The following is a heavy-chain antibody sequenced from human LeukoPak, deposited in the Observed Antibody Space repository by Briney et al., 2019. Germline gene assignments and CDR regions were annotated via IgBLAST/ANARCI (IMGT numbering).Heavy chain of an antibody. CDR2: INHSGST. Sequence: SETLSLTCAVYGGSFSGYYWSWIRQPPGKGLEWIGEINHSGSTNYNPSLKSRVTISVDTSKNQFSLKLSSVTAADTAVYYCARYKGSSWSHGPYNWFDPWGQGTLVTVSS. CDR1: GGSFSGYY. D-gene: IGHD6-13*01. V-gene: IGHV4-34*01. J-gene: IGHJ5*02. CDR3: ARYKGSSWSHGPYNWFDP.